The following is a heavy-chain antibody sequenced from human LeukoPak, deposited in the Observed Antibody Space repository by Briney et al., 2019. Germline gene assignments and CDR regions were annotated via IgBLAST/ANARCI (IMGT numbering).Heavy chain of an antibody. J-gene: IGHJ3*02. V-gene: IGHV4-59*08. CDR1: DGSMSGYY. D-gene: IGHD1-26*01. Sequence: PSETLSFTCTVSDGSMSGYYWSWIRQPPGKGLEWIGYIYYSGSTNYNPSLKRRVTISEDRSMNQFSLKLSSVTAADTAVYYCARSMGQGGDAFDIWGQGTMVTVSS. CDR3: ARSMGQGGDAFDI. CDR2: IYYSGST.